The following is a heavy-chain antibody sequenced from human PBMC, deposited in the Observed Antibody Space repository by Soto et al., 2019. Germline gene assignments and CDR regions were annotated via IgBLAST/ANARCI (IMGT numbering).Heavy chain of an antibody. J-gene: IGHJ4*02. CDR2: ISSSSSTI. Sequence: SLRLSCAASGFTFSSYSMNWVRQAPGKGLEWVSYISSSSSTIYYADSVKGRFTISRDNSKNTLYLQMNSLRAEDTAVYYCAKRGVGYCSSTSCPFDYWGQGTLVTVSS. V-gene: IGHV3-48*01. D-gene: IGHD2-2*01. CDR3: AKRGVGYCSSTSCPFDY. CDR1: GFTFSSYS.